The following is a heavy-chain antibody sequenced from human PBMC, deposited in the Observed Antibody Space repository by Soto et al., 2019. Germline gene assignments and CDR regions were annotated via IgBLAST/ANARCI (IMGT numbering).Heavy chain of an antibody. Sequence: ASVKVSCKVSGYTFTSYGINWVLQAPGQGLEWMGWISVYTGNTNYAQKLQGRVTMTTDTSTSTAYMELRSLRSDDTAVYYCARDLIVVVPAAISPFLTSYYGMDVWGQGTTVTVSS. J-gene: IGHJ6*02. CDR3: ARDLIVVVPAAISPFLTSYYGMDV. CDR2: ISVYTGNT. CDR1: GYTFTSYG. D-gene: IGHD2-2*01. V-gene: IGHV1-18*04.